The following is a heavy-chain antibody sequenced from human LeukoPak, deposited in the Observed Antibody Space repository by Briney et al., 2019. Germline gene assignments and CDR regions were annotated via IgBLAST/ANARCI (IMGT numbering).Heavy chain of an antibody. CDR2: INPGGGST. V-gene: IGHV1-46*01. CDR1: GYTFTSYS. Sequence: ASVKVSCKASGYTFTSYSMHWVRQAPEQGLEWMGIINPGGGSTTYAQKFQGRVTMTRDTSISTAYMELSRLRSDDTAVYYCARGIVGATTVIDYWGQGTLVTVSS. J-gene: IGHJ4*02. D-gene: IGHD1-26*01. CDR3: ARGIVGATTVIDY.